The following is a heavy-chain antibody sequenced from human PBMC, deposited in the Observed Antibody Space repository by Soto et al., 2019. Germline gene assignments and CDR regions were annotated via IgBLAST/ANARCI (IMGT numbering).Heavy chain of an antibody. CDR3: ARAGYYDILGRPFDT. J-gene: IGHJ5*02. CDR1: GGSISSGGYY. CDR2: IYYSGST. V-gene: IGHV4-31*03. Sequence: SETLSLTCTVSGGSISSGGYYWSWIRQHPGKGLEWIGYIYYSGSTYYNPSLKSRVTISVDTAKNQFSLKLSSVTAADTAVYYCARAGYYDILGRPFDTWRQGTLVTASS. D-gene: IGHD3-9*01.